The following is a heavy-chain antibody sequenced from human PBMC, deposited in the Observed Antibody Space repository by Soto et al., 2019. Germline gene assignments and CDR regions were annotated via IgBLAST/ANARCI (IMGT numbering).Heavy chain of an antibody. CDR2: ISYDGSNK. CDR3: AREPSPGATGCFGY. V-gene: IGHV3-30*03. D-gene: IGHD1-26*01. J-gene: IGHJ4*02. Sequence: QVQLVESGGGVVQPGRSLRLSCAASGFTFSSYGMHWVRQAPGKGLEWVAVISYDGSNKYYADSVKGRFTISRDNSKNTLYLQMNSLRAEDTAVYYCAREPSPGATGCFGYWGQGTLVTVSS. CDR1: GFTFSSYG.